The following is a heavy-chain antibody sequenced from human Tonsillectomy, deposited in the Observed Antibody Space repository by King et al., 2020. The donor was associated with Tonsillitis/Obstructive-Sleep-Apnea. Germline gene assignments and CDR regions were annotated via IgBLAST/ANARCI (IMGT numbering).Heavy chain of an antibody. V-gene: IGHV3-7*01. D-gene: IGHD2-15*01. CDR1: GFTFSSYW. Sequence: VQLVESGGDLVQPGGSLRLSCAASGFTFSSYWMSWVRQAPGKGLEWVGNIKQDGSEKYYVNSVKGRFTISRDNAKNSLYLQMNSLRAEDTAIYYCARALGTYCSASSGGAYWGQGTLVTVSS. J-gene: IGHJ4*02. CDR2: IKQDGSEK. CDR3: ARALGTYCSASSGGAY.